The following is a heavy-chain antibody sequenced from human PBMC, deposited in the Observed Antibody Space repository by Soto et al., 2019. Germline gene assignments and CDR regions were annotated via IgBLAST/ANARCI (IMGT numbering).Heavy chain of an antibody. J-gene: IGHJ4*02. CDR1: GFTFSTYV. CDR3: ARITWPGHATNGVCYLPDY. V-gene: IGHV3-33*01. D-gene: IGHD2-8*01. CDR2: IWYDGSDK. Sequence: QVQLVESGGGVVQPGRSLRLSCAASGFTFSTYVMHWVRHAPGKGLEWVALIWYDGSDKYYADSVKGRFTISRDNSNNTLYLHMNSLRAEATAVYYCARITWPGHATNGVCYLPDYRGQGTRVTVSS.